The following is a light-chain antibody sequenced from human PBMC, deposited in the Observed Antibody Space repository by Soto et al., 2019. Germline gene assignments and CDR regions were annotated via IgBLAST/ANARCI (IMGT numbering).Light chain of an antibody. CDR3: QQYYSTPLT. V-gene: IGKV4-1*01. CDR1: QSLLYSSNNKNY. CDR2: WSS. Sequence: DLVITQSPDSLAFSLGERATIDCRSSQSLLYSSNNKNYLAWYQQKPGQPPTLLIYWSSTRESGVPDRFSGSGSGTDFTLTISSLQAEDVAVYYCQQYYSTPLTFGGGTKV. J-gene: IGKJ4*01.